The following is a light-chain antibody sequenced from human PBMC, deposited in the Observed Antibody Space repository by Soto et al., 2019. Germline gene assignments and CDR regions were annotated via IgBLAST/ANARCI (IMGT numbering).Light chain of an antibody. CDR3: QQYNNWWT. CDR2: GAS. J-gene: IGKJ1*01. V-gene: IGKV3-15*01. Sequence: EIVMTQSPVTLSMSPVERATLSCRAGQSVSSNLAWYQQKPGQAPRLLIYGASTRATGIPARFTGSGSGTEFTLNISSLQFDDSAVYYCQQYNNWWTFGQGTKWIS. CDR1: QSVSSN.